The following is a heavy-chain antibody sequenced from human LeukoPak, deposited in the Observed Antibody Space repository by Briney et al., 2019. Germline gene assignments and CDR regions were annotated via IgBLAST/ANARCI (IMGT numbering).Heavy chain of an antibody. Sequence: PGGSLRLSCSASGFTFSSYAMHWVRQAPGKGLEYVSAISSNGGSTYYADSVKGGFTISRDNSKNTLYLQMSSLSAEATAVYYSVKAVRVWGSYRYGSAFDIWGQGTMVTVSS. V-gene: IGHV3-64D*09. CDR3: VKAVRVWGSYRYGSAFDI. D-gene: IGHD3-16*02. CDR1: GFTFSSYA. CDR2: ISSNGGST. J-gene: IGHJ3*02.